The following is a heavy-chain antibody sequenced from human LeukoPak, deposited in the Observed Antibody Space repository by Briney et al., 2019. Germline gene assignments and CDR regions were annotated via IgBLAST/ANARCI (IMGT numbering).Heavy chain of an antibody. Sequence: KTGGSLRLSCAASGFIFSRYEMNWVRQAPGKGLEWVSSISSSSSYIYYADSVKGRFTISRDNAKNSLYLQMNSLRAEDTAVYYCARNLIAEYSSGRDAFDIWGQGTMVTVSS. D-gene: IGHD6-19*01. J-gene: IGHJ3*02. CDR1: GFIFSRYE. CDR3: ARNLIAEYSSGRDAFDI. CDR2: ISSSSSYI. V-gene: IGHV3-21*01.